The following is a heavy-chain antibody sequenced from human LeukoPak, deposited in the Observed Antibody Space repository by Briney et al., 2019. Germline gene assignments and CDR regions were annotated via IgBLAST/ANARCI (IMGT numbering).Heavy chain of an antibody. CDR3: AKDLRDGYNLRTSLGY. J-gene: IGHJ4*02. D-gene: IGHD5-24*01. Sequence: GGSLRLSCAASGFTFDSYGMSWVRQAPGKGLEWVSAISGSGGNTYYADSVEGRFTISRDNSKNTLYLQMNSLRAEDTAVYYCAKDLRDGYNLRTSLGYWSQGTLVTVSS. CDR2: ISGSGGNT. CDR1: GFTFDSYG. V-gene: IGHV3-23*01.